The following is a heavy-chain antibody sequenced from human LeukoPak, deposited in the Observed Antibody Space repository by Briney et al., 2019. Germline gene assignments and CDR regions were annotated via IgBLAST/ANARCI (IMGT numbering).Heavy chain of an antibody. CDR3: ARALGYCSGGSCYGPFDY. J-gene: IGHJ4*02. V-gene: IGHV4-4*02. CDR2: IYHSGST. CDR1: GGSISSSNW. Sequence: PSGTLSLTCAVSGGSISSSNWWSWVRQPPGKGLEWIGEIYHSGSTNYNPSLKSRVTMSVDTSKNQFSLKLSSVTAADTAVYYCARALGYCSGGSCYGPFDYWGQGTLVTVSS. D-gene: IGHD2-15*01.